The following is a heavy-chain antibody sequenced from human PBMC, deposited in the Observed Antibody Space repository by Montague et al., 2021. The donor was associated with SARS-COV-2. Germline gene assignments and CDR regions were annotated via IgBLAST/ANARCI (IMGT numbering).Heavy chain of an antibody. CDR1: GGTVRDYY. V-gene: IGHV4-59*08. Sequence: SETLSLTCTVSGGTVRDYYWNWIRQTPGKGLEWIGYIFYNGYTKYNPSLESRVTLSVDPPGNQFFLSLRSVTASDTATYFCARHSVSEDGTFFRSYFDPWGQGAQVIVSA. CDR3: ARHSVSEDGTFFRSYFDP. D-gene: IGHD1-1*01. CDR2: IFYNGYT. J-gene: IGHJ5*02.